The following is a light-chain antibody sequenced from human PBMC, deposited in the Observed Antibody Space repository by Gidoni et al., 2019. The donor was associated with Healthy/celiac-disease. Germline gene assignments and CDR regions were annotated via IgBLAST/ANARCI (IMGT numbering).Light chain of an antibody. CDR1: QSVLYSSNNKNY. Sequence: DIVMTQSPDSLAVSLGERATINGKSSQSVLYSSNNKNYLAWYQTKPGQPPKLPIYWEYTRESGVPDRFSGSGSGTDFTLTSSSLQAEDVALYYCQQYYSIPLTFGGGTKVEIK. V-gene: IGKV4-1*01. CDR3: QQYYSIPLT. CDR2: WEY. J-gene: IGKJ4*01.